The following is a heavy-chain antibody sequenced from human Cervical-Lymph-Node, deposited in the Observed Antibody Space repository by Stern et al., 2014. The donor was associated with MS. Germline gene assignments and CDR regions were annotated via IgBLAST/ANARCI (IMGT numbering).Heavy chain of an antibody. Sequence: VQLVESGGGVVQPGKSLRLSCAASGFTFSDYGMHWVRQAPGKGLAWVAVATYDGSYQCYAGFVKGRFTVSRDNSKNTVLLQMNGLRPEDTAVYFCARDRGLTHYFYGMDVWGQGTTVTVSS. V-gene: IGHV3-30*03. CDR1: GFTFSDYG. J-gene: IGHJ6*02. CDR3: ARDRGLTHYFYGMDV. CDR2: ATYDGSYQ. D-gene: IGHD3-10*01.